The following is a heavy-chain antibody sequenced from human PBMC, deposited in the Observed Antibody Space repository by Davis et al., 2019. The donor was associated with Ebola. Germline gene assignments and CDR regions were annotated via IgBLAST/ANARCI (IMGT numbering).Heavy chain of an antibody. Sequence: GESLKISCAASGFTFSGSAMHWVRQASGKGLEWVGRIRSKANSYATAYAASVKGRFTISRDDSKNTAYLQMNSLKTEDTAVYYCARELSSPWYYYYYMDVWGKGTTVTVSS. V-gene: IGHV3-73*01. CDR2: IRSKANSYAT. CDR1: GFTFSGSA. J-gene: IGHJ6*03. D-gene: IGHD1-26*01. CDR3: ARELSSPWYYYYYMDV.